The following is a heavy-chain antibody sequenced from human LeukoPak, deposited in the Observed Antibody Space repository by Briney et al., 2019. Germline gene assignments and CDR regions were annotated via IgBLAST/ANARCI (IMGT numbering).Heavy chain of an antibody. CDR2: IYYSGST. CDR3: ARAEEDCSGGSCYIGWFDP. CDR1: GGSISSYY. D-gene: IGHD2-15*01. Sequence: SETLSLTCTVSGGSISSYYWSWIRQPPGKGLEWIGYIYYSGSTNYNPSLKSRVTISVDKSKNQFSLKLSSVTAADTAVYYCARAEEDCSGGSCYIGWFDPWGQGTLVTVSS. J-gene: IGHJ5*02. V-gene: IGHV4-59*12.